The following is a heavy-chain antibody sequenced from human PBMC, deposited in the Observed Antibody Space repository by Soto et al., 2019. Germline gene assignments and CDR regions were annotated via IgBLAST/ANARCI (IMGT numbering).Heavy chain of an antibody. CDR1: GGTFSSYT. CDR3: VRDPSRGNEWARYVDL. Sequence: ASVKVSCKASGGTFSSYTISWVRQAPGQGLEWMGRIIPILGIANYAQKFQGRVTITADKSTSTAYMELSSLRSEDTAVYYCVRDPSRGNEWARYVDLWGRGTLVTVSS. J-gene: IGHJ2*01. CDR2: IIPILGIA. D-gene: IGHD1-1*01. V-gene: IGHV1-69*04.